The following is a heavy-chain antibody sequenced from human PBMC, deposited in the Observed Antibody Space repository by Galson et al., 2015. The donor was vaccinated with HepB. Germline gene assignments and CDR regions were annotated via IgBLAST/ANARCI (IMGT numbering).Heavy chain of an antibody. CDR2: IYYSGST. CDR3: ARARFRGSYTLADAFDI. V-gene: IGHV4-59*01. CDR1: GGSISSYY. J-gene: IGHJ3*02. Sequence: LSLTCTVSGGSISSYYWSWIRQPPGKGLEWIGYIYYSGSTNYNPSLKSRVTISVDTSKNQFSLKLSSVTAADTAVYYCARARFRGSYTLADAFDIWGQGTMVTVSS. D-gene: IGHD1-26*01.